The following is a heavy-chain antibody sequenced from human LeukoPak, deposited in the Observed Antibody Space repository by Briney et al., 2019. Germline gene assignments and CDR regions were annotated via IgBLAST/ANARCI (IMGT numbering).Heavy chain of an antibody. CDR1: GFNFSSYE. CDR3: ARCSIARNGDPYYFDY. CDR2: INSSGCTI. D-gene: IGHD4-17*01. V-gene: IGHV3-48*03. J-gene: IGHJ4*02. Sequence: PGGSLRLSCAASGFNFSSYEMNWVRQAPGKGLEWVSYINSSGCTIYYADSVKGRFTISRDNAKNSLFLQMNSLRAEDTAVYYCARCSIARNGDPYYFDYWGQGTLVTVSS.